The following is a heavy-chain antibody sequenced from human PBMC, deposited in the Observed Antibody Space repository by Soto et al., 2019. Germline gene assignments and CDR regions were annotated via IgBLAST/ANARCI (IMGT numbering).Heavy chain of an antibody. CDR1: GFTFSDYY. J-gene: IGHJ4*02. Sequence: QVQLVESGGGLVKPGGSLRLSCAASGFTFSDYYMSWIRQAPGKGLEWVSYISSSGSTIYYADSVKGRFTISRDNAKNSLYLQMNSLRAEETAVYYCARDPFGAPRPFWGVIVRVGAYDYWGQGTLVTVFS. D-gene: IGHD3-16*02. CDR2: ISSSGSTI. CDR3: ARDPFGAPRPFWGVIVRVGAYDY. V-gene: IGHV3-11*01.